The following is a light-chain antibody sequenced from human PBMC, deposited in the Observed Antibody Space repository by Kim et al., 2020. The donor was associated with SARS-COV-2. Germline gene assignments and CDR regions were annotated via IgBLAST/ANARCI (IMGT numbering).Light chain of an antibody. V-gene: IGKV4-1*01. CDR2: WAS. Sequence: ATINCKSSQSVLYTSNNKNYLAWYQQKPGQPPQLLIYWASTRQSGVPDRFSGSGSGTDFTLSISSLQAEDVAVYYCQQYYTTPYTFGQGTKVDIK. CDR3: QQYYTTPYT. CDR1: QSVLYTSNNKNY. J-gene: IGKJ2*01.